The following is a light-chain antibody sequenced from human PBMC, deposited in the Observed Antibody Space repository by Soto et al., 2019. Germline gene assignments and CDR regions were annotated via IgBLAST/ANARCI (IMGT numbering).Light chain of an antibody. J-gene: IGLJ2*01. CDR2: EDN. CDR3: QSYDSSNPVV. CDR1: SGSIASNY. V-gene: IGLV6-57*04. Sequence: NFMLTQPHSVSESPGKTVTISCTRSSGSIASNYVQWYQQRPGSAPTTVIYEDNQRPPGVPVRFSGSIDSSSNSASLTISGLKTEDEADYYCQSYDSSNPVVFGGGTKVTVL.